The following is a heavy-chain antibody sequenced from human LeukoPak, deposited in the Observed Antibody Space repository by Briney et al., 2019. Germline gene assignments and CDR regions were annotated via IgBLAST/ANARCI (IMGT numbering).Heavy chain of an antibody. CDR2: IYYSGST. CDR3: ARRAGYSSSSAQSPFDY. D-gene: IGHD6-13*01. V-gene: IGHV4-39*01. Sequence: PSETLSLTCTVSGGSISSSSYYWGWLRQPPGKGLEWIGSIYYSGSTYYNPSLKSRVTISVDTSKNQFSLKLSSVTAADTAVYYCARRAGYSSSSAQSPFDYWGQGTLVTVSS. CDR1: GGSISSSSYY. J-gene: IGHJ4*02.